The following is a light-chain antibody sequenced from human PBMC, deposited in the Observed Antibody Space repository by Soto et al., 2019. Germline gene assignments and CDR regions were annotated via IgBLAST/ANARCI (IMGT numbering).Light chain of an antibody. Sequence: QMTQSPSTLSASVGDRVTITCRASQSIGSWLAWYHQKPGKAPKLLIYDASTLESGVPSRFSGSGSATEFTLTISSLKPDDFATYYCQQYHSPTWTFGQGTRVDIK. CDR1: QSIGSW. J-gene: IGKJ1*01. CDR2: DAS. CDR3: QQYHSPTWT. V-gene: IGKV1-5*01.